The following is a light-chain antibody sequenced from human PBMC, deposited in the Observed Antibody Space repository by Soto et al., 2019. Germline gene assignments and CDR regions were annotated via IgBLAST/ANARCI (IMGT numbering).Light chain of an antibody. CDR2: DVY. CDR3: QIWDGTLQHVI. Sequence: SCELTQSPSVSVAPGQTATISCSGHDIGSQSVHWYQQRAGQAPVLVIYDVYDRPSGIPERFSGSISATTATLTISMVEVGDEADYYCQIWDGTLQHVIFGGGTKLTVL. V-gene: IGLV3-21*02. CDR1: DIGSQS. J-gene: IGLJ2*01.